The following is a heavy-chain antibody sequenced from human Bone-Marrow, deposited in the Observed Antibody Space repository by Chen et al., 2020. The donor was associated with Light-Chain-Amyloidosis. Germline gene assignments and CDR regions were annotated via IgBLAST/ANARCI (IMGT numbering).Heavy chain of an antibody. CDR2: ISGRGGSR. D-gene: IGHD3-9*01. J-gene: IGHJ3*02. CDR1: GFAFSSYA. CDR3: XXDISYDDILPGYPADAFDI. Sequence: EVQLVESGGGLLQRGGSLRLSCAASGFAFSSYAMSWVRQVPGKGLEWVATISGRGGSRYYGDSEKGRLTISRDNSRXXXXXXXNXXXXXXXXXXXXXXDISYDDILPGYPADAFDIWGQGTMVTVSS. V-gene: IGHV3-23*02.